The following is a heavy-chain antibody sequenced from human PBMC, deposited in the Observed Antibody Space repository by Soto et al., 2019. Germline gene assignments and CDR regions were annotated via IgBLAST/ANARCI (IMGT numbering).Heavy chain of an antibody. CDR1: GYTFTGYY. CDR3: ARGTSSGWYRGVFWFDP. V-gene: IGHV1-2*04. D-gene: IGHD6-19*01. CDR2: IKPNSGGT. Sequence: ASVKVSCKASGYTFTGYYMHWARQAPGQGLEWMGWIKPNSGGTNYAQKFQGWVTMTSDTSISTAYMELSRLRSDDTAVYYCARGTSSGWYRGVFWFDPWGQGTLVTVSS. J-gene: IGHJ5*02.